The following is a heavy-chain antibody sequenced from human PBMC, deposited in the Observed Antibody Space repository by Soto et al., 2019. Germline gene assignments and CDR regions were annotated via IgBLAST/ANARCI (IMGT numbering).Heavy chain of an antibody. D-gene: IGHD1-26*01. CDR1: GGTLNNYV. CDR2: IIPVSGPA. Sequence: QVRLVQSGAEVKKPGSSVKVSCKASGGTLNNYVLNWVRQAPGQGLEWMEAIIPVSGPADYAQRFQGRVTITADLSTATVYMELSSLTSDDTAVYYCAGGTWEPHWGQGTLVTVSS. V-gene: IGHV1-69*01. CDR3: AGGTWEPH. J-gene: IGHJ4*02.